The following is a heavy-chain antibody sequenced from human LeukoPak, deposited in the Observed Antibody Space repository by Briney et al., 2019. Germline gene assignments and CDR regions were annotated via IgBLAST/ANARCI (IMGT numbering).Heavy chain of an antibody. D-gene: IGHD4-11*01. CDR2: INHSGST. V-gene: IGHV4-34*01. Sequence: SETLSLTCAVYGGSFSGYYWSWIRQPPGKGLEWIGEINHSGSTNYNPSLKSRVTISVDTSKNQFSLKLSSVTAADTAVYYCARAGGDSTVTTNWFDPWGQGTLVTVSS. J-gene: IGHJ5*02. CDR3: ARAGGDSTVTTNWFDP. CDR1: GGSFSGYY.